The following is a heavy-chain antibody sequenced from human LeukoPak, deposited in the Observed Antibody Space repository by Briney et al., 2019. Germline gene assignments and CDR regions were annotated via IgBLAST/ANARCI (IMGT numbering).Heavy chain of an antibody. Sequence: ASVKVSCKASGYTFTDYYMHRVRQAPGQGLEWMGWINPKSGGTNYAQQFEGRVTLTRDTSISTSYMEVSGLRYDDTAVYYCARDPYYYDYSHFDYWGQGTLVSVST. CDR2: INPKSGGT. J-gene: IGHJ4*02. V-gene: IGHV1-2*02. CDR1: GYTFTDYY. CDR3: ARDPYYYDYSHFDY. D-gene: IGHD3-22*01.